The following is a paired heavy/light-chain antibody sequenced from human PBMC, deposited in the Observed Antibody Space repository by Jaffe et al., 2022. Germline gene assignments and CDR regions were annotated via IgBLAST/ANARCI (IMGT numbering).Heavy chain of an antibody. Sequence: EVQLVQSGAEVKKPGESLKISCKGSGYSFTSYWIGWVRQMPGKGLEWMGIIYPGDSDTRYSPSFQGQVTISADKSISTAYLQWSSLKASDTAMYYCVRHRTDNYFGSGPGLAAFDIWGQGTMVTVSS. CDR2: IYPGDSDT. D-gene: IGHD3-10*01. J-gene: IGHJ3*02. V-gene: IGHV5-51*01. CDR3: VRHRTDNYFGSGPGLAAFDI. CDR1: GYSFTSYW.
Light chain of an antibody. CDR3: QQYNNWPIT. J-gene: IGKJ5*01. Sequence: EIVMRQSPATLSVSPGERATLSCRASQSVSSNLAWYQQKPGQAPRLLIYGASTRATGIPARFSGSGSGTEFTLTISSLQSEDFAVYYCQQYNNWPITFGQGTRLEIK. CDR1: QSVSSN. V-gene: IGKV3-15*01. CDR2: GAS.